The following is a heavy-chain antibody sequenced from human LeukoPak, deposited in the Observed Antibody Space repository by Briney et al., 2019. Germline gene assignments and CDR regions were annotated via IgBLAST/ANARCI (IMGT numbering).Heavy chain of an antibody. J-gene: IGHJ4*02. CDR1: GYTFTSYG. V-gene: IGHV1-18*01. D-gene: IGHD3-22*01. CDR3: ARGLDYYDSSGYGY. Sequence: ASVKVSCKASGYTFTSYGISWVRQAPGQGLEWMGWISAYNGNTNYAQKLQGRVTMTTDTSTSTAYMELRSLRSDDTAVYYCARGLDYYDSSGYGYWGQGTLVTGSS. CDR2: ISAYNGNT.